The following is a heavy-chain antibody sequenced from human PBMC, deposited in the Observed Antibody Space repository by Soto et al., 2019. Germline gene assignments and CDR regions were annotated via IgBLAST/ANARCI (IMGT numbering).Heavy chain of an antibody. D-gene: IGHD3-10*01. CDR2: IYYSGST. CDR1: GGSISSGNYY. CDR3: AREELWFGEPYLSVDSFDI. J-gene: IGHJ3*02. Sequence: QVQLQESGPGLVKPSQTLSLTCTVSGGSISSGNYYWNWISQHAGKALEWIGYIYYSGSTYYNPSPKRRLTISVDTSKNQFSLKLTSVTAADTAVYFCAREELWFGEPYLSVDSFDIWGQGTMVPVSS. V-gene: IGHV4-31*03.